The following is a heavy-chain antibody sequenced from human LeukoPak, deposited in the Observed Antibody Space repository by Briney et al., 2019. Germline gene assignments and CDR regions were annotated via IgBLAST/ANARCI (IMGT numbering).Heavy chain of an antibody. V-gene: IGHV1-46*01. CDR3: AITPKWELLALEMGKFDY. D-gene: IGHD1-26*01. CDR2: INPSGGST. J-gene: IGHJ4*02. Sequence: ASVKVSCKASGYTFTGYYMHWVRQAPGQGLEWMGIINPSGGSTSYAQKSQGRVTMTRDTSTSTVYMELSSLRSEDTAVYYCAITPKWELLALEMGKFDYWGQGTLVTVSS. CDR1: GYTFTGYY.